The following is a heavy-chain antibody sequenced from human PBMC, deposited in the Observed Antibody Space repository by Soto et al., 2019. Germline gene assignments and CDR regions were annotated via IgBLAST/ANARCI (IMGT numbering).Heavy chain of an antibody. J-gene: IGHJ4*02. V-gene: IGHV3-23*01. CDR1: GFTFSSYA. CDR2: ITGDGDST. D-gene: IGHD2-21*01. CDR3: AKHLTTYLLFPFDY. Sequence: DVQLLESGGILVQPGGSLRLSCTGSGFTFSSYAFSWVRRAPGKGLEWVSAITGDGDSTYYADSARGRFTISRDNSRSTLYLQSSCLRAEDTAVYYCAKHLTTYLLFPFDYWGQGTLVTVSS.